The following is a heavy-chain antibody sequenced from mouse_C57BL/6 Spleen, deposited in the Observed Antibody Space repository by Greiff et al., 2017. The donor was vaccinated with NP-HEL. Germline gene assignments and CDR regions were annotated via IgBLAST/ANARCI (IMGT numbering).Heavy chain of an antibody. CDR3: ATSPYYYGSSYNWYFDV. D-gene: IGHD1-1*01. J-gene: IGHJ1*03. CDR2: INPNNGGT. Sequence: VHVKQSGPELVKPGASVKIPCKASGYTFTDYNMDWVKQSHGKSLEWIGDINPNNGGTIYNQKFKGKATLTVDKSSSTAYMELRSLTSEDTAVYYCATSPYYYGSSYNWYFDVWGTGTTVTVSS. V-gene: IGHV1-18*01. CDR1: GYTFTDYN.